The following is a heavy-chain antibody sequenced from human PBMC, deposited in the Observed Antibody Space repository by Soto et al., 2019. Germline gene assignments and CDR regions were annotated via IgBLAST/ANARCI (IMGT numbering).Heavy chain of an antibody. J-gene: IGHJ6*02. CDR1: GGSFSSGPYS. Sequence: QVQLQESGPGLVKPSETLSLTCTVSGGSFSSGPYSWVWLRQPPGEGLEWIGTFHYSENTYYNPSLESRVHISVDTSKNQLSLKVTSVTVADTAMYYCARLGGFCSSTGCYGCDGMDVWGQGTTVIVSS. V-gene: IGHV4-39*01. D-gene: IGHD2-2*01. CDR3: ARLGGFCSSTGCYGCDGMDV. CDR2: FHYSENT.